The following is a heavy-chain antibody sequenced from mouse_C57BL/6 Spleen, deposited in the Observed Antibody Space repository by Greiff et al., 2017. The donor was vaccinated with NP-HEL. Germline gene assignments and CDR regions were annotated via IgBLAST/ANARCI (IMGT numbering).Heavy chain of an antibody. V-gene: IGHV1-59*01. J-gene: IGHJ3*01. CDR1: GYTFTSYW. Sequence: VQLKQPGAELVRPGTSVKLSCKASGYTFTSYWMHWVKQRPGQGLEWIGVIDPSDSYTNYNQKFKGKATLTVDTSSSTAYMQLSSLTSEDSAVYYCARAGSSWFAYWGQGTLVTVSA. D-gene: IGHD1-1*01. CDR3: ARAGSSWFAY. CDR2: IDPSDSYT.